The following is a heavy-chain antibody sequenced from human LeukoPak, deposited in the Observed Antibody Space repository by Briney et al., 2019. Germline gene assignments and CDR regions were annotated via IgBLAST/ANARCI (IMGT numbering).Heavy chain of an antibody. CDR1: GFTFSSYD. J-gene: IGHJ4*02. D-gene: IGHD5-12*01. CDR2: ISGSGGST. Sequence: GGSLRLSCAVSGFTFSSYDMSWVRQAPGKGLEWVSAISGSGGSTYYADSVKGRFTISRDNSKNTLYLQMNSLRAEDTAVYYCARGPSGYHNTGGQGTLVTVSS. V-gene: IGHV3-23*01. CDR3: ARGPSGYHNT.